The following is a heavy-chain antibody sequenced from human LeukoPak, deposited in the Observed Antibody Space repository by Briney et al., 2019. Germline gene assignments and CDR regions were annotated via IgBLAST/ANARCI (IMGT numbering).Heavy chain of an antibody. CDR1: GGSISSYY. J-gene: IGHJ4*02. CDR2: IYYSGST. D-gene: IGHD3-22*01. V-gene: IGHV4-59*01. Sequence: PSETLSLTCTVSGGSISSYYWSWIRQPPGKGLEWIGYIYYSGSTNYNPSLKSRVTISVDTSKNQFSLKLSSVTAADTAVYYCASSSGASYYYDSSGYYGASYWGQGTLVTVSS. CDR3: ASSSGASYYYDSSGYYGASY.